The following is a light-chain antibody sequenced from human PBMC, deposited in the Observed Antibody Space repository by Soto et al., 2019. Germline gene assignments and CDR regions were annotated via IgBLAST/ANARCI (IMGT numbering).Light chain of an antibody. V-gene: IGLV1-40*01. J-gene: IGLJ1*01. CDR3: QSYDSSLSAPYV. CDR1: SSNIGAGYD. Sequence: QPVLTQPPSVSGAPGQRVTISCTGSSSNIGAGYDVHWYQQLPGTAPKLLIYGNSNRPSGVPDRFSGSKSGTSASLAITGLQAEDEADYYRQSYDSSLSAPYVFGTGTKVTVL. CDR2: GNS.